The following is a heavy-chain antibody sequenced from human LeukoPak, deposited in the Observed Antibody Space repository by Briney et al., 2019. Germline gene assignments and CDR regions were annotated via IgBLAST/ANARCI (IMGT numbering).Heavy chain of an antibody. CDR1: GFTFSSYD. V-gene: IGHV3-13*01. Sequence: PGGSLRLSCAASGFTFSSYDMHWVRQATGKGLEWVSAIGTAGDTYYPGSVKGRFTISRENAKNSLYLQMNSLRAGDTAVYYCARDPYSGNYGHDYYYYMDVWGKGTTVTISS. CDR2: IGTAGDT. D-gene: IGHD1-26*01. CDR3: ARDPYSGNYGHDYYYYMDV. J-gene: IGHJ6*03.